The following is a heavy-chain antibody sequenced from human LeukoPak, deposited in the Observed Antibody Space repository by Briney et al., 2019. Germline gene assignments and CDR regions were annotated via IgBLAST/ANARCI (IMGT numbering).Heavy chain of an antibody. D-gene: IGHD1-1*01. CDR3: AREGRHYYYMDV. J-gene: IGHJ6*03. CDR2: IIPILGVA. CDR1: GGTFSSYA. Sequence: GASVKVSCKASGGTFSSYAINWVRQAPGQGLEWMGRIIPILGVANYAQKFQGRVTITADKSTSTAYMELSSLRSEDTAVYYCAREGRHYYYMDVWGEGTTVTVS. V-gene: IGHV1-69*04.